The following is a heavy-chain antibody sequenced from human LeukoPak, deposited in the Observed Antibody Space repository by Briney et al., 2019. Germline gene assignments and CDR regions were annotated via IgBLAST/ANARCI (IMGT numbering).Heavy chain of an antibody. CDR2: IYTSGST. J-gene: IGHJ4*02. D-gene: IGHD3-22*01. V-gene: IGHV4-61*02. CDR1: GGSISSRSYY. CDR3: ATGWVITGEN. Sequence: PSQTLSLTCTVSGGSISSRSYYWSWIRQRAGKGLEWIGRIYTSGSTNYNPSLKSRVTLSVDTSKNQFSLKLRSVTAADTAVYYCATGWVITGENWGQGTLVTVSS.